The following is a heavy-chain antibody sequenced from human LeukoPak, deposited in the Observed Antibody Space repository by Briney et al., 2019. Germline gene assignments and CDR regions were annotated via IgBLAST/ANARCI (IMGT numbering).Heavy chain of an antibody. J-gene: IGHJ4*02. CDR2: ISSSSSPI. Sequence: GGSLRLSCAASGFSFSTYSMYWVRQAPGKGLEWLSYISSSSSPIYYADSVKGRFTISRDNAKNSLYLDMNSLRDEDTAVYYCATEDSGRFHWGQGTLVTVSS. V-gene: IGHV3-48*02. CDR3: ATEDSGRFH. CDR1: GFSFSTYS. D-gene: IGHD6-19*01.